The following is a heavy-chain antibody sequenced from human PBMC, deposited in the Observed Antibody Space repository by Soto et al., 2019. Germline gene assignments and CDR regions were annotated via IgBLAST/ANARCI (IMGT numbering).Heavy chain of an antibody. D-gene: IGHD4-17*01. CDR1: GFTFSSYG. CDR2: ISYDGSNK. Sequence: QVQLVESGGGVVQPGRSLRLSCAASGFTFSSYGMHWVRQAPGKGLEWVAVISYDGSNKYYADSVKGRFTISRDNSKNTLYLQMNSLRAEDTAVYYCAKVGHYCDYFDYWGQGTLVTVSS. V-gene: IGHV3-30*18. CDR3: AKVGHYCDYFDY. J-gene: IGHJ4*02.